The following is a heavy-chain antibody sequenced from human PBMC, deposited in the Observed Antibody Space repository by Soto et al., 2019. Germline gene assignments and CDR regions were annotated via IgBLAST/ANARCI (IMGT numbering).Heavy chain of an antibody. J-gene: IGHJ4*02. CDR2: IYYSGST. D-gene: IGHD3-10*01. CDR1: GGSISSGGYY. CDR3: ARARYYGSGSYPSALDY. Sequence: SETLSLTCTVSGGSISSGGYYRSWIRQHPGKGLEWIGYIYYSGSTYYNPSLKSRVTISVDTSKNQFSLKLSSVTAADTAVYYCARARYYGSGSYPSALDYWGQGTLVTVSS. V-gene: IGHV4-31*03.